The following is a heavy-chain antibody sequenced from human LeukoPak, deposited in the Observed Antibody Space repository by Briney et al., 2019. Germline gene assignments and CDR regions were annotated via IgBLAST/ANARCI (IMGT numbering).Heavy chain of an antibody. J-gene: IGHJ6*03. Sequence: PSQTLSLTCSVSGDSISIGDYRWSWIRQSPGKGLEWIGYIYYIGTAYYNPSLRSRVALSADTSKNQFSLKLNSVTVADSAVYFCARARGDSPRIYYYMDVWGKGTTVIVSS. D-gene: IGHD3-16*01. CDR1: GDSISIGDYR. V-gene: IGHV4-30-4*01. CDR3: ARARGDSPRIYYYMDV. CDR2: IYYIGTA.